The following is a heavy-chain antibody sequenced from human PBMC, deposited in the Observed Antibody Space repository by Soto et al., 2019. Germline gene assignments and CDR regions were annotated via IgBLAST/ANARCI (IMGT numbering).Heavy chain of an antibody. D-gene: IGHD3-10*01. Sequence: WIWIRQYPGKGLEYIGCIYYSGVTYYNPSLKSRVTISVDTSTNQFSLKLSSVTAADTAMYYCARDLRGRGSGRFDPWGQGTLVTVSS. J-gene: IGHJ5*02. CDR3: ARDLRGRGSGRFDP. V-gene: IGHV4-31*02. CDR2: IYYSGVT.